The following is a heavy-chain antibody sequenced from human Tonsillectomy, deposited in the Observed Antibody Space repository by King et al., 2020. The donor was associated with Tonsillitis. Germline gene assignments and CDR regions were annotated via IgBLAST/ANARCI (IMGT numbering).Heavy chain of an antibody. CDR2: MFHSGST. V-gene: IGHV4-38-2*01. D-gene: IGHD3-3*01. CDR3: ASFSGGEVINPWPST. J-gene: IGHJ4*02. Sequence: VQLQESGPGLVKPSETLSLTCAVSGYSISSGFYWGWIRQPPGKGLEWIGSMFHSGSTYYNPSLKSRVTISIDTSKNQFSLRLSSVTAADTAVYYCASFSGGEVINPWPSTWGQGT. CDR1: GYSISSGFY.